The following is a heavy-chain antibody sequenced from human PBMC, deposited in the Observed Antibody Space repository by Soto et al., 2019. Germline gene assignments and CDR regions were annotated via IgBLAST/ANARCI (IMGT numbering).Heavy chain of an antibody. Sequence: QVQLVESGGGVVQPGRSLRLSCAPSGFTFSNYGMHWVRKAPGKGLEWVAVIWYDGNKKYYADSVKGRFTVSRDNSKNTLYLQMNSLRAEDTAVYYCARDRYGANSPFDYWGQGTLVTVSS. J-gene: IGHJ4*02. D-gene: IGHD4-17*01. CDR2: IWYDGNKK. CDR3: ARDRYGANSPFDY. V-gene: IGHV3-33*01. CDR1: GFTFSNYG.